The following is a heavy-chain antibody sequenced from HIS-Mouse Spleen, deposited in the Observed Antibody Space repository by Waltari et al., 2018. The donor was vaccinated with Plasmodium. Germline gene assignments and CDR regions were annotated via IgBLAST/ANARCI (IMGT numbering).Heavy chain of an antibody. CDR2: INHSGST. CDR3: ARGLRGHYWYFDL. Sequence: VQLQQWGAGLLKPSETLSLTCAFYGGSFSGYYCSGIRQPPGKGLEWIGEINHSGSTNYNPSLKSRVTISVDTSKNQFSLKLSSVTAADTAVYYCARGLRGHYWYFDLWGRGTLVTVSS. V-gene: IGHV4-34*01. D-gene: IGHD3-10*01. J-gene: IGHJ2*01. CDR1: GGSFSGYY.